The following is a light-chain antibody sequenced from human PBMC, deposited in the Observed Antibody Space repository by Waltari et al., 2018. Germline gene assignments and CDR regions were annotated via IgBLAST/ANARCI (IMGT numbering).Light chain of an antibody. J-gene: IGLJ2*01. Sequence: QSVLTPPPSASGTPGQRVTISCSGTYSNIGNNIVNWYQQPPGRAPKLLIYRNDRGPSGVPVRCSGSKSGSSASLDIDGLHSEDEADYYYASWDDSLNGHWVFGGGTKVTVL. CDR3: ASWDDSLNGHWV. CDR2: RND. CDR1: YSNIGNNI. V-gene: IGLV1-44*01.